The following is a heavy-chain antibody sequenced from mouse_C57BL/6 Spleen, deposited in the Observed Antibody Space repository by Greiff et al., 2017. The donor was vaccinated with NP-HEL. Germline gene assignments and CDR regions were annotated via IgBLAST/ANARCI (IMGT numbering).Heavy chain of an antibody. CDR1: GYTFTSYW. Sequence: VQLQQPGAELVMPGASVKLSCKASGYTFTSYWMHWVKQRPGQGLEWIGEIDPSDSYTNYNQKFKGKSTLTVDKSSSTAYMQLSSLTSEDSAVYYCARRFDYGSSKYYFDYWGQGTTLTVSS. CDR3: ARRFDYGSSKYYFDY. J-gene: IGHJ2*01. V-gene: IGHV1-69*01. CDR2: IDPSDSYT. D-gene: IGHD1-1*01.